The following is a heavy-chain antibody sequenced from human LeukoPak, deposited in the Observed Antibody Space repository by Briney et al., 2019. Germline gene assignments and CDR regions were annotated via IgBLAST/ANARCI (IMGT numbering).Heavy chain of an antibody. CDR3: ARAKMTTSAFDI. CDR1: GGSISSGGYY. V-gene: IGHV4-31*03. Sequence: SQTLSLTCTVSGGSISSGGYYWSWIRQHPGKGLGWIGYIYYSGSTYYNPSLKSRVTISVDTSKNQFSLKLSSVTAADTAVYYCARAKMTTSAFDIWGQGTMVTVSS. D-gene: IGHD5-24*01. CDR2: IYYSGST. J-gene: IGHJ3*02.